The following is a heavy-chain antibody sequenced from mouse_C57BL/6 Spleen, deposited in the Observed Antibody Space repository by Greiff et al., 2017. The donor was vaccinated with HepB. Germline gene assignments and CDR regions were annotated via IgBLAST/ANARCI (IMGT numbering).Heavy chain of an antibody. CDR3: TTAAYDSNDFDY. CDR2: IDPEDGDT. Sequence: VQLQQSGAELVRPGASVKLSCTASGFNIKDYYMHWVKQRPEQGLEWIGRIDPEDGDTDYAPKFQGKATMTADTSSNTAYMQLSSLTSEDTAVDYYTTAAYDSNDFDYWGQGTTLTVSS. J-gene: IGHJ2*01. CDR1: GFNIKDYY. D-gene: IGHD2-5*01. V-gene: IGHV14-1*01.